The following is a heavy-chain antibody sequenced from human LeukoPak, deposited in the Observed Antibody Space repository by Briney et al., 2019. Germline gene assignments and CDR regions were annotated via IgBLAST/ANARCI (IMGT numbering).Heavy chain of an antibody. CDR1: GFTFSSYW. J-gene: IGHJ3*02. CDR2: IKQDGSEK. Sequence: PGGSLRLSCAASGFTFSSYWMSWVRQAPGKGLEWVANIKQDGSEKYYADSVKGRFTISRDNAKNSLYLQMNSLRAEDTAVYYCARALVLRYFDWLSPGMGAFDIWGQGTMVTVSS. D-gene: IGHD3-9*01. V-gene: IGHV3-7*03. CDR3: ARALVLRYFDWLSPGMGAFDI.